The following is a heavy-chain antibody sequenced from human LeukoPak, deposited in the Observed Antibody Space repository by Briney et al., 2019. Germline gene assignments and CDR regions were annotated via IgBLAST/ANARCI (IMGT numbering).Heavy chain of an antibody. CDR3: ARELRNLGEYYFDY. D-gene: IGHD1-14*01. V-gene: IGHV4-4*07. J-gene: IGHJ4*02. CDR1: TVNHYH. CDR2: VHTTSGNT. Sequence: TTSETLPLTCSVDTVNHYHWNWVRQSAGTGLEWIGRVHTTSGNTFANPSLWGRVTVSIDTTKNEFLLQLTSMTAADTAVYHCARELRNLGEYYFDYWGQGVPVTVSS.